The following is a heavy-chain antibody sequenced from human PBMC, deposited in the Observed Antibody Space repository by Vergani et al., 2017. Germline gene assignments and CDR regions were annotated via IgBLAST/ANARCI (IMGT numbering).Heavy chain of an antibody. D-gene: IGHD5-18*01. V-gene: IGHV3-30*01. CDR1: GFTFSSYA. CDR3: ARGRLIQCPDY. Sequence: QVQLVESGGGVVQPGRSLRLSCAASGFTFSSYAMHWVRQAPGKGLEWVAVISYDGSNKYYADSVKGRFTISRDNSKNTLYLQMNSLRAEDTAVYYCARGRLIQCPDYWGQGTLVTVSS. CDR2: ISYDGSNK. J-gene: IGHJ4*02.